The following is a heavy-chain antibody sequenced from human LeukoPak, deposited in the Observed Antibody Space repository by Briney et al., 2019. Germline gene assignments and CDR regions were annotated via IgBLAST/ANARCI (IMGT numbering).Heavy chain of an antibody. CDR1: GGSMSSYY. D-gene: IGHD3-22*01. CDR2: MYYSGST. Sequence: SETLSLTGTVSGGSMSSYYWSWIRQPPGKGLEWIGHMYYSGSTNYNPSLKSRVTISVDTSKNQFSLRLSSVTAADTAFYYCARNYDNSGYTAFGHWGRGTLVTVSS. J-gene: IGHJ4*02. V-gene: IGHV4-59*01. CDR3: ARNYDNSGYTAFGH.